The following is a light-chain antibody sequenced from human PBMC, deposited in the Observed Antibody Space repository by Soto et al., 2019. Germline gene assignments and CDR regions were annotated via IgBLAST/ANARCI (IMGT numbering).Light chain of an antibody. CDR3: HQYHIYPVT. CDR1: QSVSTW. CDR2: QAS. Sequence: GDRVTITCRARQSVSTWLAWYQQKPGKAPKLLIHQASTLENGVPSRFSGSGSGTDFTLTISSLQPDDFATYYCHQYHIYPVTFGGGTKVEIK. V-gene: IGKV1-5*03. J-gene: IGKJ4*01.